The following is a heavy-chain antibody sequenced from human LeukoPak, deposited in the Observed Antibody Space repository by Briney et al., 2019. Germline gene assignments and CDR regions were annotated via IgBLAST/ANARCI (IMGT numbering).Heavy chain of an antibody. CDR3: ARDEAARWYYYYYYYMDV. J-gene: IGHJ6*03. CDR2: ITSSSSYA. D-gene: IGHD6-6*01. Sequence: PGGSLRLSCEASGFTFSTYNMNWVRQAPGKRLEWVSSITSSSSYAFYADSVKGRFTISRDNAKNSLYLQMNSLRAEDTAVYYCARDEAARWYYYYYYYMDVWGKGTTVTVSS. V-gene: IGHV3-21*01. CDR1: GFTFSTYN.